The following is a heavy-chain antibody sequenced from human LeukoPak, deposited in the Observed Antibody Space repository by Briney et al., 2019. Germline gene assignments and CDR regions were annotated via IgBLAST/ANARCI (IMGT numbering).Heavy chain of an antibody. Sequence: PGGSLRLSCAASGFTFSDYYMSWIRQAPGKGLEWVSYISSSGSTIYYADSVKGRFTISRDNSKNTLYLQMNSLRAEDTAVYYCAKGGYCSSTSCYAGVGYWGQGTLVTVSS. CDR2: ISSSGSTI. CDR1: GFTFSDYY. D-gene: IGHD2-2*01. CDR3: AKGGYCSSTSCYAGVGY. V-gene: IGHV3-11*01. J-gene: IGHJ4*02.